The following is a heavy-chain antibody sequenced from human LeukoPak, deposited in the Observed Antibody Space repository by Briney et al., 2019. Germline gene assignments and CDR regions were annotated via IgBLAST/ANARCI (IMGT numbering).Heavy chain of an antibody. CDR3: ARGGVSYFDY. CDR1: GGSFSGYY. V-gene: IGHV4-34*01. CDR2: INHSGST. D-gene: IGHD5/OR15-5a*01. J-gene: IGHJ4*02. Sequence: SETLSLTCAVYGGSFSGYYWSWIRQPPGKGLEWIGEINHSGSTNYNPSHKSRVTISVDTSKNQFSLKLSSVTAADTAVYYCARGGVSYFDYWGQGTLVTVSS.